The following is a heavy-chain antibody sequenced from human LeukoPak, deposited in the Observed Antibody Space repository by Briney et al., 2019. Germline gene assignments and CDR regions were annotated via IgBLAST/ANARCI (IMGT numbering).Heavy chain of an antibody. D-gene: IGHD5-24*01. CDR2: MNPNSGNT. Sequence: ASVKVSCKASGYTFTSYDINWVRQATGQGLEWMGWMNPNSGNTGYAQKFQGRVTITRNTSISTAYMELSSLRSKDTAVYYCARGMANYYYYYMDVWGKGTTVTVSS. V-gene: IGHV1-8*03. CDR1: GYTFTSYD. J-gene: IGHJ6*03. CDR3: ARGMANYYYYYMDV.